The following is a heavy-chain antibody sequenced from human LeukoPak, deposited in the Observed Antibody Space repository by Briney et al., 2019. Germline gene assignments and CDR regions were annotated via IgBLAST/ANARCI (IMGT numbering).Heavy chain of an antibody. CDR1: GYIFTGYY. CDR2: INPNSVGT. D-gene: IGHD1-26*01. Sequence: ASVNVSCKASGYIFTGYYIHCGRQAPGQGLEWMGWINPNSVGTDSAQKFQGRVTMTRDTSISTAYMELSRLTSDDKAVYYYARHPYSGSYHFDYWGQGTLVTVSS. J-gene: IGHJ4*02. V-gene: IGHV1-2*02. CDR3: ARHPYSGSYHFDY.